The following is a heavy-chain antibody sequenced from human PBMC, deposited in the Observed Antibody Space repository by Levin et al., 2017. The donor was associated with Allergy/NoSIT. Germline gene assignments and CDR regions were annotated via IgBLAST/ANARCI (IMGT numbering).Heavy chain of an antibody. J-gene: IGHJ4*02. CDR1: GFSFSSYT. D-gene: IGHD3-9*01. CDR2: ISSSSSYI. Sequence: PGGSLRLSCVASGFSFSSYTMNWVRQAPGKGLEWVSSISSSSSYIYYEDSVKGRFTISRENANKSLILQMNSLRAEDTAVYYCARVYLRSRSFDRLDSFDSWGQGILVTVSS. V-gene: IGHV3-21*01. CDR3: ARVYLRSRSFDRLDSFDS.